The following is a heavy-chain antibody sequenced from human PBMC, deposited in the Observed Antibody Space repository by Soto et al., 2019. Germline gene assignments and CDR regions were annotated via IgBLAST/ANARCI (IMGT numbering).Heavy chain of an antibody. CDR3: ARVPKGVVGAANEY. CDR2: VSRSGSSI. D-gene: IGHD2-15*01. J-gene: IGHJ4*02. V-gene: IGHV3-11*01. CDR1: GFTFSDHF. Sequence: QVQLVESGGGLVKPGGSLRLSCAASGFTFSDHFMSWIRQAPGQGLEWVSYVSRSGSSIYYADSVKGRFTISQDNAKNSLYLQMNSLRAEETAVYYCARVPKGVVGAANEYWGQGSLVTVSS.